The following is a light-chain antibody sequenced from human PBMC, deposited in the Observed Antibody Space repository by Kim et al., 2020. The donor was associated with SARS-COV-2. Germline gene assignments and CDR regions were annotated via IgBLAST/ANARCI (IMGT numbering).Light chain of an antibody. V-gene: IGKV1D-12*01. CDR2: NAI. CDR3: QQGVTFPYT. J-gene: IGKJ2*01. CDR1: EGVHNW. Sequence: SASVGDRVTITCRASEGVHNWVAWFQQKSGKAPRLLIYNAISLQSGVPSRFSGSGSGTEYTLTINNLQTEDFATYFCQQGVTFPYTFGQGTKLEI.